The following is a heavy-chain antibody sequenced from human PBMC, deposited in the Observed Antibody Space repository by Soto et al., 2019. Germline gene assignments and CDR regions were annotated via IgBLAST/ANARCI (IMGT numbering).Heavy chain of an antibody. CDR3: AREETAWPLAYGLDV. D-gene: IGHD2-21*02. CDR1: GFTFSKFV. J-gene: IGHJ6*02. CDR2: ISTRSDI. Sequence: GGSLRLSCAASGFTFSKFVMGWVRQTPGKGLEWVASISTRSDIYYADSVKGRFTISRDNAKNSVSLQMNSLRAEDTAVYYCAREETAWPLAYGLDVWGQGTTVTVSS. V-gene: IGHV3-21*01.